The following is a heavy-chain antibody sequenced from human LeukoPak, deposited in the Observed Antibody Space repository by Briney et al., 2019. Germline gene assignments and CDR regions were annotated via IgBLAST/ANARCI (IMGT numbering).Heavy chain of an antibody. CDR2: ISGSGGST. CDR1: GFTFSSYA. Sequence: PGGSLRLSCAASGFTFSSYAMSWVRRAPGKGLEWVSAISGSGGSTYYADSVKGRFTISRDNSKNTLYLQMNSLRAEDTAVYYCAKALYYYDSSGYTSLFDYWGQGTLVTVSS. J-gene: IGHJ4*02. D-gene: IGHD3-22*01. V-gene: IGHV3-23*01. CDR3: AKALYYYDSSGYTSLFDY.